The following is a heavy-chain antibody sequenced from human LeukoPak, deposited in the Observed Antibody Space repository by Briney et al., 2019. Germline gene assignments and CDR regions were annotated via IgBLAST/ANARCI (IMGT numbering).Heavy chain of an antibody. CDR1: GFTFSSYS. D-gene: IGHD6-13*01. Sequence: PGGSVRLSCAASGFTFSSYSMNWVRQAPGKGLEWVSSISSSSTYIYYADSVKGRFTISRDNAKNTLYLQMNSLRAEDTAVYYCARIAAADYYFDYWGQGTLVTVSS. J-gene: IGHJ4*02. CDR3: ARIAAADYYFDY. CDR2: ISSSSTYI. V-gene: IGHV3-21*01.